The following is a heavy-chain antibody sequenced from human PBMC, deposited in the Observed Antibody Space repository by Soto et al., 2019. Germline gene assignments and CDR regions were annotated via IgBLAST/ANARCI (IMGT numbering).Heavy chain of an antibody. Sequence: ASVKVSCKASGYTFTSYYMHWVRQVPGQGLEWMGIINPSGGSTSYAQKFQGRVTMTRDTSTSTVYTELSSLRSEDTAVYYCARARDRGDYDSSGSNWFDPWGQGTLVTVSS. CDR3: ARARDRGDYDSSGSNWFDP. CDR1: GYTFTSYY. J-gene: IGHJ5*02. CDR2: INPSGGST. D-gene: IGHD3-22*01. V-gene: IGHV1-46*01.